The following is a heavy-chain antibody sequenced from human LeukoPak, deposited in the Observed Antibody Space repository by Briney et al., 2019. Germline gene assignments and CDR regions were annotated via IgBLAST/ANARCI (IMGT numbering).Heavy chain of an antibody. CDR3: ARGGSYPPGYYYYYMDV. V-gene: IGHV1-8*02. CDR1: GYTFTGYY. Sequence: ASVKVSCKASGYTFTGYYMHWVRQATGQGLEWMGWMNPNSGNTGYAQKFQGRVTMTRNTSISTAYMELSSLRSEDMAVYYCARGGSYPPGYYYYYMDVWGKGTTVTVSS. D-gene: IGHD1-26*01. J-gene: IGHJ6*03. CDR2: MNPNSGNT.